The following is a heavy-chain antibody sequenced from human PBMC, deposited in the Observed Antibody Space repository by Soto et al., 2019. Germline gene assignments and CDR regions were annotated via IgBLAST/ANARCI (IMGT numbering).Heavy chain of an antibody. D-gene: IGHD3-22*01. J-gene: IGHJ4*02. CDR3: ARETSYYDSSGYHYYFDH. V-gene: IGHV1-3*01. Sequence: ASVKVSCKASGYTFTTYLMHWVRQAPGQRLEWMGWINAASGNREYSQKFQGRVTITWDTSASTAYMELSSLTSEDTAVYYCARETSYYDSSGYHYYFDHWGQGTLVTVSS. CDR1: GYTFTTYL. CDR2: INAASGNR.